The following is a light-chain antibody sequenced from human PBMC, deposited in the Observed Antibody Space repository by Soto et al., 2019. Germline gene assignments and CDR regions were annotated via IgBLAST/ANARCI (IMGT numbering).Light chain of an antibody. CDR3: QQYYSYPFT. J-gene: IGKJ3*01. Sequence: AIRMTQSPSSFSASTGDKVTITCRASQGISSYLAWYQQKPGKAPKLLIYAASTLQSGVPSRFSGSGSGTDFTLTISCLQSEDFARYYCQQYYSYPFTFGPGTKVDVK. CDR2: AAS. V-gene: IGKV1-8*01. CDR1: QGISSY.